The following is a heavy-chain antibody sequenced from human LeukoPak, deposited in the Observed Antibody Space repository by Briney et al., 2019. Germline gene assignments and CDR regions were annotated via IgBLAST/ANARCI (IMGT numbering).Heavy chain of an antibody. CDR1: GGSVSSGSYY. J-gene: IGHJ4*02. V-gene: IGHV4-61*01. Sequence: SETLSLTCTVSGGSVSSGSYYWSWIRQPPGKGLEWIGYIYYSGSTNYNPSLKSRVTISVDTPKNQFSLKLSSVTAADTAVYYCARRGATRSPFDYWGQGTLVTVSS. CDR2: IYYSGST. D-gene: IGHD1-26*01. CDR3: ARRGATRSPFDY.